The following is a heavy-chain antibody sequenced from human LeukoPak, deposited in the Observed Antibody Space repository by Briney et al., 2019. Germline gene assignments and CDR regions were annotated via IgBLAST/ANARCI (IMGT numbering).Heavy chain of an antibody. CDR2: ISSSSSTI. CDR1: GFTFSSYS. V-gene: IGHV3-48*01. D-gene: IGHD4-17*01. J-gene: IGHJ5*02. CDR3: ARYYGDFHNWFDP. Sequence: PGGSLRLSCAASGFTFSSYSMTWVRQAPGKGLEWVSYISSSSSTIYYADSVKGRFTISRDNAKNSLYLQMNSLRAEDTAVYYCARYYGDFHNWFDPWGQGTLVTVSS.